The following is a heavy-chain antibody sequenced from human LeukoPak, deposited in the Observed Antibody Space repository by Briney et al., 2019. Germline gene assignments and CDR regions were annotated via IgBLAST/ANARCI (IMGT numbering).Heavy chain of an antibody. Sequence: GESLKISCKGSGYSFTSYWIDWVRQMPGKGLEWMGIIYPGDSDTRYSPSFQGQVTISADKSISTAYLQWSSLKASDTAMYYCAIFIGGGSGSPQPLDYWGQGTLVTVSS. D-gene: IGHD3-10*01. J-gene: IGHJ4*02. CDR3: AIFIGGGSGSPQPLDY. CDR2: IYPGDSDT. V-gene: IGHV5-51*01. CDR1: GYSFTSYW.